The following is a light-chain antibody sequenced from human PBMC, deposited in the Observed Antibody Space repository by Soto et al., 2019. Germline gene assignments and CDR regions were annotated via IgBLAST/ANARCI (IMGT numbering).Light chain of an antibody. J-gene: IGKJ1*01. CDR2: GAS. Sequence: VLSQSPVTVSLSPGERATLSCRASQSVSNNYLAWYQQKPGQAPRLLIYGASNRATGIPDRFSGSGSGTDFTLTISRLEPEDIGVYYCLQYGRPGPSGQGTKVDIK. CDR3: LQYGRPGP. CDR1: QSVSNNY. V-gene: IGKV3-20*01.